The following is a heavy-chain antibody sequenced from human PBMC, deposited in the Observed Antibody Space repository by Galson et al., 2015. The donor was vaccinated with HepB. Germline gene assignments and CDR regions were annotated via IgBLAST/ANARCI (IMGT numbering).Heavy chain of an antibody. V-gene: IGHV3-30*18. CDR2: ISYDVINK. Sequence: SLRLSCAASGFTFNNFAMHWVRQAPGKGLEWLAVISYDVINKNYADSVKGRFTISRDNSKNTLYLQMSSPKTEDTAVYFCAKGGRSYLSDDVFYPGSDDWGQGTLVTVSS. CDR1: GFTFNNFA. J-gene: IGHJ4*02. CDR3: AKGGRSYLSDDVFYPGSDD. D-gene: IGHD3-10*01.